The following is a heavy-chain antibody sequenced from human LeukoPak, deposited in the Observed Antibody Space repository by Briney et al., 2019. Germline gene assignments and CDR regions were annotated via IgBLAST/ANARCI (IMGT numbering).Heavy chain of an antibody. CDR2: ISGYNGNI. J-gene: IGHJ4*02. V-gene: IGHV1-18*01. CDR1: GYTFTRYG. CDR3: ARDCSGGSCYDGVDY. Sequence: RGASVKVSCKASGYTFTRYGISWVRQAPGQGLEWMGWISGYNGNIKYAQKVQGRVTMTTDTSTSTAYMGLRSLRSDDTAVYYCARDCSGGSCYDGVDYWGQGTLVTV. D-gene: IGHD2-15*01.